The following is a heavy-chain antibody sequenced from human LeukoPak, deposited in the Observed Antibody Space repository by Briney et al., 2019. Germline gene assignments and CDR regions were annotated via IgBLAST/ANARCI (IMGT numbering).Heavy chain of an antibody. CDR2: IYYSGST. CDR3: ARHREWLVIWYFDL. D-gene: IGHD6-19*01. CDR1: GGSISSYY. J-gene: IGHJ2*01. Sequence: SETLSLTCTVSGGSISSYYWSWIRQPPGKWLEWIGYIYYSGSTNYNPSLKSRVTISVDTSKNQFSLKLSSVTPADTAVYYCARHREWLVIWYFDLWGRGTLVTVSS. V-gene: IGHV4-59*08.